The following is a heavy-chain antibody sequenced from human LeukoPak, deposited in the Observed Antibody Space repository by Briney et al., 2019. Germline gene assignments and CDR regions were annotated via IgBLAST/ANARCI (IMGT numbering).Heavy chain of an antibody. J-gene: IGHJ4*02. Sequence: SETLSLTCAVYGGSFSGYYWSWIRQPPGKGLEWIGEINHSGSTNYNPSLKSRVTISVDTSKNQFSLKLSSVTAADTAVYYCARGVICSSTSCYRTPNYFDCWGQGTLVTVSS. CDR3: ARGVICSSTSCYRTPNYFDC. CDR1: GGSFSGYY. CDR2: INHSGST. D-gene: IGHD2-2*02. V-gene: IGHV4-34*01.